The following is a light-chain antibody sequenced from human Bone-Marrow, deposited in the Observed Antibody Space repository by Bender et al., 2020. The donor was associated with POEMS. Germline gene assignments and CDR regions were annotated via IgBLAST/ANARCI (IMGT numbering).Light chain of an antibody. Sequence: QSALTQPASVSGSPGQSITISCTGTSSDVGTYNYVSWFQQHPGKAPKLLIYDVSNRPSGVANRFSDSKSDNTAYLTISWLQAEEEADYYCGSYTSTSTYVFGTGTKLTVL. CDR1: SSDVGTYNY. CDR3: GSYTSTSTYV. V-gene: IGLV2-14*01. J-gene: IGLJ1*01. CDR2: DVS.